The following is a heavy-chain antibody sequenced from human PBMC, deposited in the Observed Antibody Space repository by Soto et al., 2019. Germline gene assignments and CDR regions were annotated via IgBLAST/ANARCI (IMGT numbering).Heavy chain of an antibody. CDR2: ISWNSVTI. CDR1: GFNFDDHA. CDR3: VRSSGSQPRAGWFDP. Sequence: EVQLVESGGGLAQPGWSRRLSCAASGFNFDDHAMHWVRQTPGKGLEWVSGISWNSVTINYADSIKGRFTISRDNAKRTLYLQMNNLRPAYTAMYFCVRSSGSQPRAGWFDPWGQGTLVTVS. V-gene: IGHV3-9*01. J-gene: IGHJ5*02. D-gene: IGHD1-26*01.